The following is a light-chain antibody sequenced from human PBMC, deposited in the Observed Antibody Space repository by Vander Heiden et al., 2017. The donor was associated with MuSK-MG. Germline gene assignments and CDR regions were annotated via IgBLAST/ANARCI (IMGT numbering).Light chain of an antibody. CDR2: GAS. Sequence: EIVMTHSPATLSVSPGERATLSCRASQRVSSNLAWYQQKPGQAPRLLIYGASTRATGIPARFSGSGSGTEFTLTISSLQSEDFAVYYCQQYKNWPLTFGGGTKVEIK. J-gene: IGKJ4*01. V-gene: IGKV3D-15*01. CDR1: QRVSSN. CDR3: QQYKNWPLT.